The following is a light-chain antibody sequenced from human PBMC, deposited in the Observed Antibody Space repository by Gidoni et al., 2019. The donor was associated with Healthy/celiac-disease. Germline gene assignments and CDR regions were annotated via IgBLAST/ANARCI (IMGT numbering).Light chain of an antibody. V-gene: IGLV2-23*01. CDR1: SSDVGSYNL. J-gene: IGLJ3*02. CDR3: CSYAGSSTFWV. CDR2: EGR. Sequence: QSALTPPASVSGSPGQSITISCTGTSSDVGSYNLVSWYQQPPGKAPKLMIYEGRKRPSGVSHRVSGSKSRNTASLTISGLQAEDEADYYCCSYAGSSTFWVFGGGTKLTVL.